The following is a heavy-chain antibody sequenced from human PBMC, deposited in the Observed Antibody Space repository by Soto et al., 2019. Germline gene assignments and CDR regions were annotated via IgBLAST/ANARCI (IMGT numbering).Heavy chain of an antibody. Sequence: LRLSCAASGFTFSSYAMSWVRQAPGKGLEWASAISGSGGSTYYADSVKGRFTISRDNSKNTLYLQMNSLRAEDTAVYYCAKTPIAAAGTDWFDPWGQGTLVTVSS. CDR1: GFTFSSYA. CDR3: AKTPIAAAGTDWFDP. D-gene: IGHD6-13*01. V-gene: IGHV3-23*01. CDR2: ISGSGGST. J-gene: IGHJ5*02.